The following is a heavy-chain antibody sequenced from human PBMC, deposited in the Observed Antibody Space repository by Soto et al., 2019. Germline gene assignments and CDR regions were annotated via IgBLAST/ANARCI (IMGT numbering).Heavy chain of an antibody. CDR2: IYYSGST. CDR3: ASYGSGSYTRFDP. D-gene: IGHD3-10*01. V-gene: IGHV4-59*01. CDR1: GGSISSYY. J-gene: IGHJ5*02. Sequence: QVQLQESGPGLVKPSETLSLTCTGSGGSISSYYWSWIRQPPGKGLEGIGDIYYSGSTHYNPSLKSRVTISVDTSKNQFSLKLSSVTAADTAVYYCASYGSGSYTRFDPWGQGTLVTVSS.